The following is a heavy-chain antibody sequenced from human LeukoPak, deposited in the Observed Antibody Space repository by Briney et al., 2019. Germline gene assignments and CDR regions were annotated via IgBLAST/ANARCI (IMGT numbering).Heavy chain of an antibody. CDR2: NYYSGST. CDR1: GGLISSSYYY. D-gene: IGHD2-2*01. V-gene: IGHV4-39*06. Sequence: SETLSLTCTVSGGLISSSYYYWGWIRQPPGKGLEWIGSNYYSGSTYDHPSLKSRVPIFEDTSQNQFPLRQSAVTAAGTVVYFCASNAPPEGSSSTCFFSPENSTMDSWGKGTTVTVSS. CDR3: ASNAPPEGSSSTCFFSPENSTMDS. J-gene: IGHJ6*03.